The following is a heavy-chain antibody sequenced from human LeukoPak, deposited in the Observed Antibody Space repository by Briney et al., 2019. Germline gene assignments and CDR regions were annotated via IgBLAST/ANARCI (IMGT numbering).Heavy chain of an antibody. Sequence: GGSLRLSCAASGFTFSSYGMHWVRQAPGKGLEWVAVIWYDGSNKYYADSVKGRFTISRDNSKNTLYLQMNSLRAEDTAVYYCARGYEDGYFPYFDHWGQGTLVTVSS. CDR3: ARGYEDGYFPYFDH. V-gene: IGHV3-33*01. CDR1: GFTFSSYG. J-gene: IGHJ4*02. D-gene: IGHD5-24*01. CDR2: IWYDGSNK.